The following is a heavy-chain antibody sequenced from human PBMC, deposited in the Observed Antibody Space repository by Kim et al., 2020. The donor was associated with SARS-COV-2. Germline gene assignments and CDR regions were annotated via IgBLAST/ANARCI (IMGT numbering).Heavy chain of an antibody. D-gene: IGHD3-10*01. Sequence: ANSVRSRFTISRDNSKNTLYLQKDSLRVEDTAVYYGAKDLLYVPGRGYLDSWGQGVLVTVSS. J-gene: IGHJ5*01. V-gene: IGHV3-23*01. CDR3: AKDLLYVPGRGYLDS.